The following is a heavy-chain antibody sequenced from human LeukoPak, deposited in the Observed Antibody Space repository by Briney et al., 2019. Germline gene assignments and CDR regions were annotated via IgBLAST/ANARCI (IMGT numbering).Heavy chain of an antibody. D-gene: IGHD1-7*01. Sequence: GASVKVSCKASGYTFSSYGVTWVRQAPGQGLEWVGWISASNVNTNYAQKLQGRVTMTTDTSTSTAYMELRSLRSDDTAVYYCARYPLYYISNWHYYFDYWGQGTLLTVSS. J-gene: IGHJ4*02. CDR2: ISASNVNT. CDR1: GYTFSSYG. CDR3: ARYPLYYISNWHYYFDY. V-gene: IGHV1-18*01.